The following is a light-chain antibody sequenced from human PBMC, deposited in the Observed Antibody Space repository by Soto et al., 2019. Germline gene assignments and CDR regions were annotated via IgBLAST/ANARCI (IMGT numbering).Light chain of an antibody. V-gene: IGKV3-20*01. CDR2: AAS. J-gene: IGKJ1*01. CDR1: QSVSSSY. CDR3: QQYGSSPSWT. Sequence: EIVLTQSPGTLSLSPGERATLSCRASQSVSSSYLAWYQQRPGQAPRLLIYAASNRATGIPDRFSGSGSGTDFTLTISRLEPEDFAVYYCQQYGSSPSWTFGQGTKVEIK.